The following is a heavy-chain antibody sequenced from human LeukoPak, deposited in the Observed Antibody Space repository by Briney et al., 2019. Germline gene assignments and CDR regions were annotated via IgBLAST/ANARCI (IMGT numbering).Heavy chain of an antibody. CDR1: GGTFSSYA. CDR2: VIPIFGTA. J-gene: IGHJ6*04. D-gene: IGHD5-18*01. CDR3: ARADSVDTAMVAYYYYYGMDV. Sequence: SVKVSCKASGGTFSSYAISWVRQAPGQGLVWMGGVIPIFGTANYAQKFQGRVTITADKSTSTAYMELSSLRSEDTAVYYCARADSVDTAMVAYYYYYGMDVWGKGTTVTVSS. V-gene: IGHV1-69*06.